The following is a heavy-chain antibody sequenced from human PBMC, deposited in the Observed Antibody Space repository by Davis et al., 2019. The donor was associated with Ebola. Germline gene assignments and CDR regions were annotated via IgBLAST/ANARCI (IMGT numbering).Heavy chain of an antibody. CDR2: INTNSGNP. Sequence: ASSYRFPSSAVNWVRQAPGHALEWMGSINTNSGNPTYAQVFTGRFVLSLDTSVSTAYRQISSLKAEDTAVYYCARDSRKSDYWGQVTLVTVSS. CDR3: ARDSRKSDY. CDR1: SYRFPSSA. D-gene: IGHD2-2*01. V-gene: IGHV7-4-1*02. J-gene: IGHJ4*02.